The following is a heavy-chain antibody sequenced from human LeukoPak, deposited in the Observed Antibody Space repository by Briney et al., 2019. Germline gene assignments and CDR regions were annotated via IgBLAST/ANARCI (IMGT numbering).Heavy chain of an antibody. Sequence: ASVQVSCKASGYTFTASSMHWVRQAPGQGLEWMGWITPNSGGTNFAQKFQGRVTMTRDTSISTAYMELSRLRSDDAAVYYCAAGYGSNYYYFDSWGQGTLVSVTS. J-gene: IGHJ4*02. V-gene: IGHV1-2*02. CDR2: ITPNSGGT. D-gene: IGHD1-26*01. CDR1: GYTFTASS. CDR3: AAGYGSNYYYFDS.